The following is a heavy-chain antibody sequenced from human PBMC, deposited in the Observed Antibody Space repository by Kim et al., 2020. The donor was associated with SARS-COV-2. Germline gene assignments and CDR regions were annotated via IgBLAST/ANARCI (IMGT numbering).Heavy chain of an antibody. CDR2: ISWNSGSI. J-gene: IGHJ5*02. Sequence: GGSLRLSCAASGFTFDDYAMHWVRQAPGKGLEWVSGISWNSGSIGYADSVKGRFTISRDNAKNSLYLQMNSLRAEDTALYYCAKDINGGSYGWFDPWGQGTLVTVSS. CDR1: GFTFDDYA. D-gene: IGHD1-26*01. V-gene: IGHV3-9*01. CDR3: AKDINGGSYGWFDP.